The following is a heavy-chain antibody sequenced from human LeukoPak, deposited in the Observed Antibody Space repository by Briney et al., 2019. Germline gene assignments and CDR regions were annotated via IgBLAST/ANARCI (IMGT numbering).Heavy chain of an antibody. J-gene: IGHJ4*02. V-gene: IGHV1-18*01. CDR1: GYTFNSYD. CDR2: ISTYNGNT. D-gene: IGHD3-3*01. Sequence: ASVKVSCKASGYTFNSYDISWVRQAPGQGLEWMAWISTYNGNTNYALKVQGRATMTTDTSTSTAYMELRSMRSDDTAVYYCARVLRYDFWSAYYFDYWGQGTLVTVSS. CDR3: ARVLRYDFWSAYYFDY.